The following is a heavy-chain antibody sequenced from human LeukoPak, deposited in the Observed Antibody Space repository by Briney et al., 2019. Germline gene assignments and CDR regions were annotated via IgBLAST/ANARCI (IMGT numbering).Heavy chain of an antibody. CDR1: GYSLSSGYY. D-gene: IGHD3-10*01. CDR2: IYHSGST. CDR3: ARDRPGSGSIDYYFDY. Sequence: SETLSLTCAVSGYSLSSGYYWGWIRQPPGKGLEWIGSIYHSGSTYYNPSLKSRVTISVDTSKNQFSLKLSSVTAADTAVYYCARDRPGSGSIDYYFDYWGQGTLVTASS. J-gene: IGHJ4*02. V-gene: IGHV4-38-2*02.